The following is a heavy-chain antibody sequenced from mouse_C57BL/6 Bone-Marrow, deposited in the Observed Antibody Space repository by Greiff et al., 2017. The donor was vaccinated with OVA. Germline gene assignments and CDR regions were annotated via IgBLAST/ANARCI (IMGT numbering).Heavy chain of an antibody. CDR1: GFPFRDYG. CDR3: ARYSNYEGPFDY. J-gene: IGHJ2*01. D-gene: IGHD2-5*01. V-gene: IGHV5-17*01. Sequence: EVQLVESGGGLVNPGGSLHLSCAASGFPFRDYGMHWVRQAPEKGLEWVAYISSGSSTIYYADTVKGRFTISRDNAKNTLFLQMTSLRSEDTAMYYCARYSNYEGPFDYWGQGTTLTVSS. CDR2: ISSGSSTI.